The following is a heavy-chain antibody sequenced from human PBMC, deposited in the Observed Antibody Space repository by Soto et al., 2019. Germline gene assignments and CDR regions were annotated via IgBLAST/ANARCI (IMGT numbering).Heavy chain of an antibody. J-gene: IGHJ6*02. CDR3: ARDGLGGAIFGVVIKYYYYYGMDV. CDR2: ISSSSCYI. CDR1: GFTFSSYS. Sequence: PGGSLRLSCAASGFTFSSYSMNWVRQAPGKGLEWVSSISSSSCYIYYADSVKGRFTISRDNAKNSLYLQMDSLRAEDTAVYYCARDGLGGAIFGVVIKYYYYYGMDVWGQGTTVTVSS. V-gene: IGHV3-21*01. D-gene: IGHD3-3*01.